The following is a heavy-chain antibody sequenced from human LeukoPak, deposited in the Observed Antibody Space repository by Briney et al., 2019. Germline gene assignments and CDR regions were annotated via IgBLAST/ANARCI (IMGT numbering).Heavy chain of an antibody. Sequence: GGSLRLSCAASEFTFSSHQMSWVRQAPGKGLEWVAKITQDGSEKYYMDSVKGRFIISRDNGKNSLYLQMNSLRVEDTAVYYCARDWRQDNAFDLWGQGAMVTVSS. CDR3: ARDWRQDNAFDL. J-gene: IGHJ3*01. V-gene: IGHV3-7*01. D-gene: IGHD2-15*01. CDR2: ITQDGSEK. CDR1: EFTFSSHQ.